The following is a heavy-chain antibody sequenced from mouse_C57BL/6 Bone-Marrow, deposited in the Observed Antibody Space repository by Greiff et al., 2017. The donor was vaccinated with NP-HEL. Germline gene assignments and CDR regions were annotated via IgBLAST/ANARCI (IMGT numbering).Heavy chain of an antibody. CDR1: GYTFTSYW. D-gene: IGHD2-1*01. V-gene: IGHV1-64*01. CDR2: IHPNSGST. CDR3: AREDLWYLYYFDY. J-gene: IGHJ2*01. Sequence: VQLQQPGAELVKPGASVKLSCKASGYTFTSYWMHWVKQRPGQGLEWIGMIHPNSGSTNYNEKFKSKATLTVDKSSSTAYMQLSSLTSEDSAVYYCAREDLWYLYYFDYWGQGTTLTVSS.